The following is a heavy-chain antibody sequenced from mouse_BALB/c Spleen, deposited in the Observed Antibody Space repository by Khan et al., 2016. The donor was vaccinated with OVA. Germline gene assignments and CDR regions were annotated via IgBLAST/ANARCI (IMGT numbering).Heavy chain of an antibody. J-gene: IGHJ3*01. CDR1: GYTFTSYT. Sequence: QVQLQQSGAELARPGASVKMSCKASGYTFTSYTMHWVNPRPGQGLEWIGYINPSNGYTNYNQKFKDKATLTADKSSSTAYIQLSSLTSEDSAVYYCAREAPDYVHYRALFAYWVQGTLVTVSS. V-gene: IGHV1-4*01. CDR3: AREAPDYVHYRALFAY. CDR2: INPSNGYT. D-gene: IGHD2-1*01.